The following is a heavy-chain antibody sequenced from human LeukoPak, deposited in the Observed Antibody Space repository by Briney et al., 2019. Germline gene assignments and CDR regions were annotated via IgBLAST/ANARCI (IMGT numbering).Heavy chain of an antibody. CDR1: GFTFSSYW. D-gene: IGHD3-10*01. J-gene: IGHJ4*02. CDR2: INTDGSST. V-gene: IGHV3-74*01. Sequence: GGSLRLSCTTSGFTFSSYWMHWVRQAPGKGLVWVSRINTDGSSTSYADSVKGRFTISRDNAKNTLYLQMNSLRAEDTAVYYRTRDRVIMVRGAESLFGYWGQGALVTVSS. CDR3: TRDRVIMVRGAESLFGY.